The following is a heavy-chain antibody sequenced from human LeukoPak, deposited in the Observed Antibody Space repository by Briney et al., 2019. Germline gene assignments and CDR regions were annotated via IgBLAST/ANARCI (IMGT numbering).Heavy chain of an antibody. V-gene: IGHV7-4-1*02. Sequence: ASVKVSCKASGYTFTSYAMNWVRQAPGQGLEWMGWINTNTGNPTYAQGFTGRFVFSLDTSVSTAYLQISGLKAEDTAVYYCAREWSSSSYIAFDIWGQGTMVAVSS. CDR2: INTNTGNP. D-gene: IGHD6-6*01. CDR3: AREWSSSSYIAFDI. J-gene: IGHJ3*02. CDR1: GYTFTSYA.